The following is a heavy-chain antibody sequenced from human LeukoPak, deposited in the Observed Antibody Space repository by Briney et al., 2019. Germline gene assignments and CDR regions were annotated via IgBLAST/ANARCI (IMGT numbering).Heavy chain of an antibody. V-gene: IGHV4-30-4*01. CDR3: ARSGSYLGYYFDY. D-gene: IGHD1-26*01. J-gene: IGHJ4*02. CDR2: IYYSGST. CDR1: GGSISSGDYY. Sequence: SETLSLTCTVSGGSISSGDYYWSWIRQPPGKGLEWIGYIYYSGSTYYNPSLKSQVTISVDTSKNQFSLKLSSVTAADTAVYYCARSGSYLGYYFDYWGQGTLVTVSS.